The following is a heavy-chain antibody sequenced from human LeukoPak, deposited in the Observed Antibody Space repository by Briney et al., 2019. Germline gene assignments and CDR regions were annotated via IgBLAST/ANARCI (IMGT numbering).Heavy chain of an antibody. V-gene: IGHV3-7*05. Sequence: PGGSLRLSCAASGFTFSNYWMNWVRQAPGKGLEWVANIKTDGSGTYYVDSVKGRFTISRDNAKNSVYLQMNSLRAEDTAIYYCARTGKFDSWGQGTLVTVSA. CDR2: IKTDGSGT. CDR1: GFTFSNYW. J-gene: IGHJ5*01. CDR3: ARTGKFDS.